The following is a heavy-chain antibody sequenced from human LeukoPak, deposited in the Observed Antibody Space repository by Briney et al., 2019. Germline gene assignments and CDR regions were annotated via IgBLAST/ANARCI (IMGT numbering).Heavy chain of an antibody. D-gene: IGHD5-18*01. J-gene: IGHJ5*02. CDR1: GDSISLFY. CDR2: NHYSGRT. V-gene: IGHV4-59*01. Sequence: SETLSLTCIVSGDSISLFYWSWIRQPPGKGLEWIGYNHYSGRTNYNPSLKSRVTMSLDTSKNHFSLKLRSVTAAETAVYYCARVSPDTATDYGWFDPWGQGSLVTVSS. CDR3: ARVSPDTATDYGWFDP.